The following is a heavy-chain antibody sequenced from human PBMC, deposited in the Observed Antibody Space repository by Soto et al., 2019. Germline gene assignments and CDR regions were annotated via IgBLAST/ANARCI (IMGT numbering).Heavy chain of an antibody. CDR1: GGSFSGYY. D-gene: IGHD5-12*01. V-gene: IGHV4-34*01. Sequence: QVQLQQWGAGLLKPSETLSLTCAVYGGSFSGYYWSWIRQPPGKGLEWIGEINHSGSTNYNPSLRSRVTISVDTSKNQFSLKLSSVTAADTAVYYCARGTYIVATIFRAHHFDYWGQGTLVTVSS. CDR3: ARGTYIVATIFRAHHFDY. J-gene: IGHJ4*02. CDR2: INHSGST.